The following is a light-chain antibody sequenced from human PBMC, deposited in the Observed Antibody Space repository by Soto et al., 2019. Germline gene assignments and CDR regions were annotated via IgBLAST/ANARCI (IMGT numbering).Light chain of an antibody. V-gene: IGKV1-27*01. CDR1: QDSTKY. Sequence: DIQMTQSPSSLSSSVGYRFTITCLSSQDSTKYLAWYQQKPGKVPKLLIYAASTLQSGVPSRFSGSGSGTDFTLTISSLQPEDVATYYCQKYNSAPPWTFGQGTKVDIK. J-gene: IGKJ1*01. CDR3: QKYNSAPPWT. CDR2: AAS.